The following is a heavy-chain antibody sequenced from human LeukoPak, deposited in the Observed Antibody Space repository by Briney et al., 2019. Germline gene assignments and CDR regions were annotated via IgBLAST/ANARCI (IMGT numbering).Heavy chain of an antibody. CDR2: IYSGGGT. J-gene: IGHJ5*02. CDR1: GFTFSSYW. Sequence: GGSLRLSCAASGFTFSSYWMNWVRQAPGKGLEWVSLIYSGGGTYYADSVKGRFTISRDNSKNTLYLQMNSLRAEDTAVYYCARGITGTNNWFDPWGQGTLVTVSS. D-gene: IGHD1/OR15-1a*01. CDR3: ARGITGTNNWFDP. V-gene: IGHV3-66*02.